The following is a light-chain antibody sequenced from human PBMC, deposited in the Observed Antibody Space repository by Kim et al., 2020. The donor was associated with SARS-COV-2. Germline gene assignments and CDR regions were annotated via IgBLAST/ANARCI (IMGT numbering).Light chain of an antibody. J-gene: IGKJ4*01. Sequence: EIVMTQSPATLSVSPGERVTLSCRASQSVRSNLAWYQQKPGQAPRLLIYGTSTRATGIPARFSGSGSGTEFTLTISSLQSEDFAVYYCQQYDNWPPGITFGGGTKVDIK. CDR2: GTS. V-gene: IGKV3-15*01. CDR3: QQYDNWPPGIT. CDR1: QSVRSN.